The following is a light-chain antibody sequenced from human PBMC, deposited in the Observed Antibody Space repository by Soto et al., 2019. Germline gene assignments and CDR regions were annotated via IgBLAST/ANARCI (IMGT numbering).Light chain of an antibody. J-gene: IGKJ5*01. CDR3: QQYGTSRIT. CDR1: QSINSNY. CDR2: GAS. V-gene: IGKV3-20*01. Sequence: EIVLTQSPATLSLSPGERGTLSCRASQSINSNYLAWYQQKPGQAPRLLIYGASSRATGIPDRFSGSGSGTDFTLTISRLEPEDFAVYYCQQYGTSRITFGQGTRLEIK.